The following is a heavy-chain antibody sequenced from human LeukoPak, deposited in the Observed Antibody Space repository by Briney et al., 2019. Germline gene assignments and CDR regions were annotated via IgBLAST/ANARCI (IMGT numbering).Heavy chain of an antibody. V-gene: IGHV4-4*02. CDR3: AKIMGRGYCTSTSCRGDWFDP. Sequence: SGTLSLTCAVSGGSISSSNWWSWVRQPPGKGLEWIGEIYHSGSTNYNPSLKSRVTISVDKSKNQFSLKLSSVTDADTAVYYCAKIMGRGYCTSTSCRGDWFDPWGQGTLVTVSS. CDR2: IYHSGST. D-gene: IGHD2-2*01. J-gene: IGHJ5*02. CDR1: GGSISSSNW.